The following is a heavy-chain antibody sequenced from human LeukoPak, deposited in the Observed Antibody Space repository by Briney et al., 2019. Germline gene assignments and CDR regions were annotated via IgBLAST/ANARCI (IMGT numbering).Heavy chain of an antibody. D-gene: IGHD6-13*01. CDR3: ARDLGSSWYLRDFDY. J-gene: IGHJ4*02. Sequence: ASVKVSCKASGYTFTSYGISWVRQAPGQRLEWMGGISAYNGNTNYAQKLQGRVTMTTDRSTSTAYMELRSLRSDDTAVYYCARDLGSSWYLRDFDYWGKGTLVTVSS. CDR1: GYTFTSYG. V-gene: IGHV1-18*01. CDR2: ISAYNGNT.